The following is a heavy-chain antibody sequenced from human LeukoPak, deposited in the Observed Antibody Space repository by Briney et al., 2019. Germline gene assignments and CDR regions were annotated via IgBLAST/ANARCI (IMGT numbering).Heavy chain of an antibody. CDR2: ISYDGSNK. D-gene: IGHD1-20*01. CDR3: ARDTYNWNGHFDY. V-gene: IGHV3-30-3*01. Sequence: GGSLRLSCAASGFTFSSYWMSWVRQAPGKGLEWVAVISYDGSNKYYADSVKGRFTISRDNSKNTLYLQMNSLRAEDTAVYYCARDTYNWNGHFDYWGQGTLVTVSS. CDR1: GFTFSSYW. J-gene: IGHJ4*02.